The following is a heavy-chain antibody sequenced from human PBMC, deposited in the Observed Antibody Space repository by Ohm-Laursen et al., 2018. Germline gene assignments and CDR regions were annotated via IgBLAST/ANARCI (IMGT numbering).Heavy chain of an antibody. J-gene: IGHJ4*02. CDR3: ATRYPAMDRTFDH. Sequence: GSLRLSCAASGFTFSSYEMHWVRQAPGKGLEWVSYFSSSGNTIYYADSVRGRFTISRDNAKNSLYLQMNSLRAEDTAIYYCATRYPAMDRTFDHWGQGTLVTVSS. CDR1: GFTFSSYE. V-gene: IGHV3-48*03. CDR2: FSSSGNTI. D-gene: IGHD5-18*01.